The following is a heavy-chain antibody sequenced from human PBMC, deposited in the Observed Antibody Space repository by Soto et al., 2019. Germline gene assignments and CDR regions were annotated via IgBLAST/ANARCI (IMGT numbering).Heavy chain of an antibody. CDR1: GGSISSSSYY. J-gene: IGHJ4*02. V-gene: IGHV4-39*01. Sequence: SETLSLTCTVPGGSISSSSYYWGWIRQPPGKGLEWIGSIYYSGSTYYNPSLKSRVTISVDTSKNQFSLKLSSVTAADTAVYYCARCGGSGSLDYWGQGTLVTVSS. CDR2: IYYSGST. CDR3: ARCGGSGSLDY. D-gene: IGHD3-10*01.